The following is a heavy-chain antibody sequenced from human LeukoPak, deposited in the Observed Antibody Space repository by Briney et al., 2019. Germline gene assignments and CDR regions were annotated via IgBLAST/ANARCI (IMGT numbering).Heavy chain of an antibody. D-gene: IGHD3-10*01. V-gene: IGHV3-23*01. J-gene: IGHJ4*02. CDR2: VSGSGATT. CDR3: AKPMTRTMVRGVPPSDY. CDR1: GFTFSSYA. Sequence: PGGSLRLSCAASGFTFSSYAMSWVRQAPGKGLAWVSAVSGSGATTYYADSVKGRFTISRDNSKNTLYLQMNILRAEDTAVYYCAKPMTRTMVRGVPPSDYWGQGTLVTVSS.